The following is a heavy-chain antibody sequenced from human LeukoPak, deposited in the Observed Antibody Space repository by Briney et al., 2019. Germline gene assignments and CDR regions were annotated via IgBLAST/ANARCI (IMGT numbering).Heavy chain of an antibody. J-gene: IGHJ4*02. CDR3: ARDGYYYDSSGR. D-gene: IGHD3-22*01. V-gene: IGHV3-21*01. Sequence: GGSLRLSCAASGFTFSNAWMNWVRQAPGEGLEWVSSISSSSSYIYYADSVKGRFTISRDNAKNSLYLQMNSLRAEDTAVYYCARDGYYYDSSGRWGQGTLVTVSS. CDR2: ISSSSSYI. CDR1: GFTFSNAW.